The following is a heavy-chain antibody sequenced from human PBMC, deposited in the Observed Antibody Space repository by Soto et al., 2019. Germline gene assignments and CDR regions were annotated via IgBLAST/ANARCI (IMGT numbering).Heavy chain of an antibody. CDR2: ISGNNGAT. J-gene: IGHJ5*02. CDR3: ARGHKWFRLSGNWFDT. CDR1: GYTFNTYG. D-gene: IGHD5-12*01. V-gene: IGHV1-18*04. Sequence: ASVKVSCKTSGYTFNTYGISWVRQVPGQGLEWMGWISGNNGATNYAQNLQGRVIITTDTSTGTAYMEMRTLRSDDTAVYYCARGHKWFRLSGNWFDTWRQGTLVTVSS.